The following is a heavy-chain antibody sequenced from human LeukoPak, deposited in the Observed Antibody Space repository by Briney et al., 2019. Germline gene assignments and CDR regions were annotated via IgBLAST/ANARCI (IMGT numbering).Heavy chain of an antibody. CDR2: INAGNGNT. CDR3: ARVSGPYEWFDP. D-gene: IGHD3-3*01. Sequence: ASVKVSCKASGYTFTSYAMHWVRQAPGQRLEWMGWINAGNGNTKYSQEFQGRVTITRDTSASTAYMELSSLRSEDMAVYHCARVSGPYEWFDPWGQGTLVTVSS. CDR1: GYTFTSYA. V-gene: IGHV1-3*03. J-gene: IGHJ5*02.